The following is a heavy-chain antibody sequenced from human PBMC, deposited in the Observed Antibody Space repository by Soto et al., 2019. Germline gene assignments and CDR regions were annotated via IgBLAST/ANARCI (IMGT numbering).Heavy chain of an antibody. CDR2: ISAYNGNT. CDR3: AREYCANDVCFQPDY. J-gene: IGHJ4*02. D-gene: IGHD2-8*01. V-gene: IGHV1-18*01. CDR1: GYTFTSYG. Sequence: ASVKVSCKASGYTFTSYGISWVRQAPGQGLEWMGWISAYNGNTNYAQKLQGRVTMTTDTSTSTAYMELRSLRSDDTAVYFCAREYCANDVCFQPDYWGQGALVTVSS.